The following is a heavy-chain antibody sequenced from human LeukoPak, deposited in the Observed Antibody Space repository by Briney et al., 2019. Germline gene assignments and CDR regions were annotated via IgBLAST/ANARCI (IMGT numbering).Heavy chain of an antibody. D-gene: IGHD4-17*01. CDR1: GFTFSSYE. CDR3: ARDGERSHYFDYGDPPSVGWFDP. J-gene: IGHJ5*02. V-gene: IGHV3-48*03. Sequence: GGSLRLSCAASGFTFSSYEMNWVRQAPGKGLEWVSYVSSSGSTIYYADSVKGRFTISRDNSKNTLYLQMNSLRAEDTAVYYCARDGERSHYFDYGDPPSVGWFDPWGQGTLVTVSS. CDR2: VSSSGSTI.